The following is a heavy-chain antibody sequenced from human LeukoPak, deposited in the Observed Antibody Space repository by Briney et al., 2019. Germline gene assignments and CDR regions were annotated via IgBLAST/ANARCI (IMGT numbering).Heavy chain of an antibody. D-gene: IGHD2-2*01. CDR3: AKDSMRYCSSTSCLGRLDP. V-gene: IGHV3-30*18. CDR2: ISYDGSNK. J-gene: IGHJ5*02. CDR1: GFTFSSYG. Sequence: GRSLRLSCAASGFTFSSYGMHWVRQAPGKGLEWVAVISYDGSNKYYADSVKGRFTISRDNSKNTLYLQMNCLRAEDTAVYYCAKDSMRYCSSTSCLGRLDPWGQGTLVTVSS.